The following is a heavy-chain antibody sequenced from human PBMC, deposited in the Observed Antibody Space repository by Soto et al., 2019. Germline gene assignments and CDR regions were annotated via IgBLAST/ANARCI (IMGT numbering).Heavy chain of an antibody. J-gene: IGHJ6*02. V-gene: IGHV3-74*01. CDR2: INSDGSTT. Sequence: EVQLVESGGGLVQPGGSLRLSCAASGFTFSTYWMHWVRQAPGKGLVWVSRINSDGSTTNYADSVKGRFTISRDNATTTLYLQMNSLRAEDTAVNYCARDAYSDTGVWGQGTTVTVSS. CDR3: ARDAYSDTGV. CDR1: GFTFSTYW.